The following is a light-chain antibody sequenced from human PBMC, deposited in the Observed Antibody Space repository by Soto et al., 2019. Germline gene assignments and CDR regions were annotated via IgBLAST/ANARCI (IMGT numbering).Light chain of an antibody. V-gene: IGKV3-15*01. Sequence: EIVMTQSPATLSVSPGERATLSCRASQSVSSNLAWYQQKPGQAPRLLIYGASTRATGIPARFSGSGSGTEFTITISSLQSEDFAVYYWQQYNNWLSITFGQGTRLEIK. CDR3: QQYNNWLSIT. J-gene: IGKJ5*01. CDR2: GAS. CDR1: QSVSSN.